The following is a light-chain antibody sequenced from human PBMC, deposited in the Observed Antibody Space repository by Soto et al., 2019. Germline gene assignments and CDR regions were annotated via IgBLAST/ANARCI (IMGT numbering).Light chain of an antibody. V-gene: IGKV3-20*01. CDR3: QQYGSSPFT. J-gene: IGKJ3*01. Sequence: EIVLTQSPGTLSLSPGERATLSCRASQSVSSSYLAWYQQKPGQTPRLLFYGASSRATGIPDSFSGSGSGKDFTLTISRLEPEDFAVYYCQQYGSSPFTFGPGTKVDIK. CDR2: GAS. CDR1: QSVSSSY.